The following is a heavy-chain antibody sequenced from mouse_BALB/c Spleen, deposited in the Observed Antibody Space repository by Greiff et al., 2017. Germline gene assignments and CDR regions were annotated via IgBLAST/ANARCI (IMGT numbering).Heavy chain of an antibody. CDR1: GDSITSGY. Sequence: EVKLMESGPSLVKPSQTLSLTCSVTGDSITSGYWNWIRKFPGNKLEYMGYISYSGSTYYNPSLKSRISITRDTSKNQYYLQLNSVTTEDTATYYCARSSLLRLRGYAMDDWGQGTSVTVSS. D-gene: IGHD1-2*01. CDR3: ARSSLLRLRGYAMDD. J-gene: IGHJ4*01. V-gene: IGHV3-8*02. CDR2: ISYSGST.